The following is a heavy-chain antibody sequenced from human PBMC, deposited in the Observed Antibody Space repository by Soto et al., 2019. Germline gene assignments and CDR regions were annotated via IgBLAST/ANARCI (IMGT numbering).Heavy chain of an antibody. Sequence: QLQLQESGPGLVKPSETRSLTCTVSGVSISNSRYYWGWIRRPPGKGLEWIGTIYYSGITYYTPSLKSRVTISVHTSKTQFSLKLTSVTAADTAVYYCARHGSNWGPATLVTVSS. CDR1: GVSISNSRYY. CDR3: ARHGSN. J-gene: IGHJ4*02. V-gene: IGHV4-39*01. CDR2: IYYSGIT.